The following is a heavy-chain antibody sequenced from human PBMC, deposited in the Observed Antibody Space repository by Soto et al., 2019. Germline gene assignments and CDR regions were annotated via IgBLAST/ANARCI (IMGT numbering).Heavy chain of an antibody. Sequence: EVQLVESGGGLVQPGGSLRLSCAASGFTFSSYSMNWVRQAPGKGLEWVSYISSSSSTIYYADSVKGRFTISRDNAKNPLYLHMHSLRDEDTAVYYCAREGGWLNWLDPWGQGTLVTVSS. V-gene: IGHV3-48*02. J-gene: IGHJ5*02. CDR3: AREGGWLNWLDP. CDR2: ISSSSSTI. D-gene: IGHD6-19*01. CDR1: GFTFSSYS.